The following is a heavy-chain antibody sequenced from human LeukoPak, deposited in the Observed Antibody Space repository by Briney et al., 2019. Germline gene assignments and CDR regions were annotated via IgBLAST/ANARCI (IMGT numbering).Heavy chain of an antibody. D-gene: IGHD3-22*01. Sequence: ASVKVSCKASGGTFSSYAISWVRQAPGQGLERMGGIIPIFGTANYAQKFQGRVTITTDESTSTAYMELSSLRSEDTAVYYCAAKDSVITTAFDIWGQGTMVTVSS. J-gene: IGHJ3*02. V-gene: IGHV1-69*05. CDR3: AAKDSVITTAFDI. CDR2: IIPIFGTA. CDR1: GGTFSSYA.